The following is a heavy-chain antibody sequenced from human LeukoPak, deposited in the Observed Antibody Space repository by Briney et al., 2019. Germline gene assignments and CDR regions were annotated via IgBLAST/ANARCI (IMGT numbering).Heavy chain of an antibody. CDR2: IIPILGIA. J-gene: IGHJ3*02. CDR3: AREGVGAYYYDSSGYYRAFDI. D-gene: IGHD3-22*01. Sequence: SVKVSCKASGGTFSSYAISWVRQAPGQGLEWMGRIIPILGIANYAQKFQGRVTITADKSTSTAYMELSSLRSEDTAVYYCAREGVGAYYYDSSGYYRAFDIWGQGTMVTVSS. CDR1: GGTFSSYA. V-gene: IGHV1-69*04.